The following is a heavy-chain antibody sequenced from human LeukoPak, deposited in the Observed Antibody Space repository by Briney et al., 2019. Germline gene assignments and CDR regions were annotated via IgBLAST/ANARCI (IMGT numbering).Heavy chain of an antibody. CDR2: INQNGGEK. J-gene: IGHJ4*02. Sequence: HTGGSLRLSGADSGFTFSGYWMNWVRQAPGKGLEWVANINQNGGEKYYVDSVKGRFTISRDNGKNSLYLQMNSLRAEDTAVYYCARYRHLGYWGQGTLVTVSS. V-gene: IGHV3-7*01. CDR1: GFTFSGYW. CDR3: ARYRHLGY.